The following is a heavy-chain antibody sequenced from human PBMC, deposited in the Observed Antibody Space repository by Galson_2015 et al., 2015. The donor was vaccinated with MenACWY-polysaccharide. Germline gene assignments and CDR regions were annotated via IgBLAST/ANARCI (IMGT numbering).Heavy chain of an antibody. CDR3: ARVSMPTYFDY. D-gene: IGHD2-2*01. J-gene: IGHJ4*02. CDR1: GFTFDNYA. Sequence: SLRLSCAASGFTFDNYAMHWVRHAPGKGLEWVSGISWNSGSIGYLDSVKGRFTISGDNAKSSLYLQMNSLRAEDTAVYYCARVSMPTYFDYWGQGTLVTVSS. CDR2: ISWNSGSI. V-gene: IGHV3-9*01.